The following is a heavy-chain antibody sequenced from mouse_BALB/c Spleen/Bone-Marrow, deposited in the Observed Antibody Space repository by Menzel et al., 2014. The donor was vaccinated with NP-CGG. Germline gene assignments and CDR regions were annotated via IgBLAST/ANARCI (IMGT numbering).Heavy chain of an antibody. J-gene: IGHJ4*01. V-gene: IGHV1-54*01. CDR1: GYAFXNYL. CDR3: ARWDYAMDY. Sequence: VQLQQSGAELVRPGTSVKVSRKASGYAFXNYLIEWVKQRPGQGLEWIGVINPGSGGTNYNEKFKGKATLTADKSSSTAYMQLSSLTSDDSAVYFCARWDYAMDYWGQGTSVTVSS. CDR2: INPGSGGT.